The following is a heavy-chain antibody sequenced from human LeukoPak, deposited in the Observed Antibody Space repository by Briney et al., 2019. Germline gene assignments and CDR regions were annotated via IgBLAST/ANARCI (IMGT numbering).Heavy chain of an antibody. CDR1: GFTFSSYA. CDR2: ISGSGGST. D-gene: IGHD1-1*01. V-gene: IGHV3-23*01. Sequence: GGSLRLSCAASGFTFSSYAMSWVRQAPGKGLEWVSAISGSGGSTYYADSVKGRFTISRDNSKNTLYLQMNSLRAEDTAVYYCTTALYDWNDVNYWGQGTLVTVSS. J-gene: IGHJ4*02. CDR3: TTALYDWNDVNY.